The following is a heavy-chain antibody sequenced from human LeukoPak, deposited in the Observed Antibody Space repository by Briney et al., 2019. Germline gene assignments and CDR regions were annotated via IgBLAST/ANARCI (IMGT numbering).Heavy chain of an antibody. CDR1: AFTFSNYT. Sequence: GGSLRLSCAASAFTFSNYTMHSVRQAPGKGLEWVAVISYDGSNKYYADSVKGRFTISRDNSKNTLYLQMNSLRGEDTAVYYCARIPRTWLRFPYFDYWGQGTLVTVSS. J-gene: IGHJ4*02. CDR2: ISYDGSNK. CDR3: ARIPRTWLRFPYFDY. V-gene: IGHV3-30-3*01. D-gene: IGHD5-12*01.